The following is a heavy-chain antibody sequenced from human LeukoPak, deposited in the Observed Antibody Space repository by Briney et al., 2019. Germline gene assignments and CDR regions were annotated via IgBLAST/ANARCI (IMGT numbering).Heavy chain of an antibody. Sequence: GASVKVSCKASGYTFTGYYMHWVRQAPGQGLEWMGWINPNSGGTNYAQKFQGRVTMTRDTSISTAYMELSRLRSDDTAMYYCARQGYDSSGYYFDYWGQGTLVTVSS. D-gene: IGHD3-22*01. CDR3: ARQGYDSSGYYFDY. CDR1: GYTFTGYY. J-gene: IGHJ4*02. CDR2: INPNSGGT. V-gene: IGHV1-2*02.